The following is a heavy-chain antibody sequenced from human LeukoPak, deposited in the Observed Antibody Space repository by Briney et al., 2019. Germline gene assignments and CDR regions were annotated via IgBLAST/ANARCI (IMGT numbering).Heavy chain of an antibody. Sequence: PSETLSLTCAVYGGSFSGYYWSWIRQPPGKGLEWIGSIYYSGSTYYNPSLKSRVTISVDTSKNQFSLKLSSVTAADTAVYYCARDGYYYDSSGDYWGQGTLVTVSS. V-gene: IGHV4-34*01. CDR1: GGSFSGYY. CDR3: ARDGYYYDSSGDY. J-gene: IGHJ4*02. CDR2: IYYSGST. D-gene: IGHD3-22*01.